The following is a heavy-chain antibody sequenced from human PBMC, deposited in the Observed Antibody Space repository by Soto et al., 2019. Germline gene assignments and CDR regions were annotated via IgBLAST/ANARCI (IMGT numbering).Heavy chain of an antibody. CDR3: ARGRTYYYDSSGYYYYYGMDV. CDR1: GGSFSGYY. J-gene: IGHJ6*02. Sequence: PSETLSLTCAVYGGSFSGYYWSWIRQPPGKGLEWIGEINHSGSTNYNPSLKSRVTISVDTSKNQFPLKLSSVTAADTAVYYCARGRTYYYDSSGYYYYYGMDVWGQGTTVTVSS. D-gene: IGHD3-22*01. CDR2: INHSGST. V-gene: IGHV4-34*01.